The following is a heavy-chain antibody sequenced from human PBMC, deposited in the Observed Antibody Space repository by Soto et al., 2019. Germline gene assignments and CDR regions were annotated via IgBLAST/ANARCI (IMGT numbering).Heavy chain of an antibody. Sequence: GGSLRLSCSVSGFTFSSCALHWVRQAPGKGLEYISAISNNGGSIHYADTVKDRFIISRDNSKNTLYLQMNSLRAEDTAVYYCARNYGDYADYYYYYYMDVWGKGTTVTVSS. CDR3: ARNYGDYADYYYYYYMDV. CDR2: ISNNGGSI. J-gene: IGHJ6*03. D-gene: IGHD4-17*01. CDR1: GFTFSSCA. V-gene: IGHV3-64*04.